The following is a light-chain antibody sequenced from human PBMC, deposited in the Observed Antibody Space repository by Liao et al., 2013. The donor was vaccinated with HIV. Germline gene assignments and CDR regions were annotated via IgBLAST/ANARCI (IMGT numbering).Light chain of an antibody. Sequence: SYELTQAPSVSVPLGQTATITCSGDKLRDKFASWYQQKPGQSPLLLIYQDSYRPSGIPERFSGSNSGNTATLTISGTQPMDEADYYCQAWDRNTAIFGGGTKLTV. CDR3: QAWDRNTAI. J-gene: IGLJ2*01. CDR2: QDS. CDR1: KLRDKF. V-gene: IGLV3-1*01.